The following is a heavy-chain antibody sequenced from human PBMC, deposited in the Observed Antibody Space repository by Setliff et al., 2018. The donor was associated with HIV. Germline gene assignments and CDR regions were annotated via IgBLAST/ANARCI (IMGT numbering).Heavy chain of an antibody. Sequence: SETLSLTCAVYGGSFSDYSWNWIRQPPGKGLEWIGEINHSGGTNYSPSLKSRVTIIIDTSKTQIFLNLRSVTAEDTAIYYCARGDPSGTAVWLDPWGQGTLVTVSS. CDR3: ARGDPSGTAVWLDP. CDR1: GGSFSDYS. CDR2: INHSGGT. J-gene: IGHJ5*02. V-gene: IGHV4-34*01.